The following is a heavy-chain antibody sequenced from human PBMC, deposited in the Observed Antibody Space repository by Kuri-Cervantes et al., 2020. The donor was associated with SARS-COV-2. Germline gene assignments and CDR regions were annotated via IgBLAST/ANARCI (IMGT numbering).Heavy chain of an antibody. CDR1: GFTFSGHW. Sequence: LSLTCAASGFTFSGHWIHWVRQAPGKGLVWVSRINPDGSYTNNADSVKGRFNLSRDNAKNMLFLQTNSLRAEDTAVYYCVRDGDHWNFDYWGQGTLVTVSS. V-gene: IGHV3-74*01. D-gene: IGHD1-1*01. CDR2: INPDGSYT. J-gene: IGHJ4*02. CDR3: VRDGDHWNFDY.